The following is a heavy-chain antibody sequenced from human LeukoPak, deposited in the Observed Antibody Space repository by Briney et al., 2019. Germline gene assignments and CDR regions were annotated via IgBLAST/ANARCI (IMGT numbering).Heavy chain of an antibody. V-gene: IGHV2-70*01. Sequence: SGPTLLNPTQTLTLTCTFSGFSLSTSGMCVSWIRQPPGKALEWLAVIDWDDDKYYSTSLKTRLTISKDTSKNQVVLTMTNMDPVDTATYYCARMVYHDILTGYFFDYWGQGTLVTVSS. CDR2: IDWDDDK. CDR3: ARMVYHDILTGYFFDY. D-gene: IGHD3-9*01. J-gene: IGHJ4*02. CDR1: GFSLSTSGMC.